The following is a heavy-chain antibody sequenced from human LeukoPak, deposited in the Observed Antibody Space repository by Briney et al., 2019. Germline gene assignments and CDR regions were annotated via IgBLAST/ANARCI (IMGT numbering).Heavy chain of an antibody. CDR1: GGSFSGYY. Sequence: SETLSLTCAVYGGSFSGYYWSWIRQPPGKGLEWIGEINHSGSTNYNPSLKSRVTISVDTSKNQFSLNLSSVTAADTAVYYCARGIAAAGTGGAYYYYMDVWGKGTTVTVSS. CDR2: INHSGST. V-gene: IGHV4-34*01. D-gene: IGHD6-13*01. J-gene: IGHJ6*03. CDR3: ARGIAAAGTGGAYYYYMDV.